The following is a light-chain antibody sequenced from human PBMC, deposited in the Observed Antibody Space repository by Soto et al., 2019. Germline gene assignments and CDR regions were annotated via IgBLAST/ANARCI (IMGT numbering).Light chain of an antibody. CDR3: QEYNTWPWT. CDR1: PSVTNF. V-gene: IGKV3D-15*01. J-gene: IGKJ1*01. CDR2: GAF. Sequence: PGERATLSCRASPSVTNFLAWYQQKPGQAPRLLIYGAFNRATGIPARFSGSGSGTEFILTITSLQSEDSAVYYCQEYNTWPWTFGQGTKGDIK.